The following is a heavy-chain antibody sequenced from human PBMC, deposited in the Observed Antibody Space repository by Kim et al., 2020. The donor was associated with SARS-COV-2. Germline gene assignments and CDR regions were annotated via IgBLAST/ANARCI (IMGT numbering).Heavy chain of an antibody. CDR3: AGGYERYCSGGSCYYYYGMDV. Sequence: GGSLRLSCAASGFTFDDYAMHWVRQAPGKGLEWVSLISWDGGSTYYADSVKGRFTISRDNSKNSLYLQMNSLRAEDTALYYCAGGYERYCSGGSCYYYYGMDVWGQGTTVTVSS. V-gene: IGHV3-43D*03. CDR2: ISWDGGST. D-gene: IGHD2-15*01. J-gene: IGHJ6*02. CDR1: GFTFDDYA.